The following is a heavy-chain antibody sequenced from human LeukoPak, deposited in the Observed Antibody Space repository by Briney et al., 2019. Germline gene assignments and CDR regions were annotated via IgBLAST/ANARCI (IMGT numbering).Heavy chain of an antibody. V-gene: IGHV4-39*07. CDR3: ARASITMVRGVISALFDY. CDR1: GGSISSGNYY. J-gene: IGHJ4*02. CDR2: IYYTGST. Sequence: SETLSLTCTVSGGSISSGNYYWAWIRQPPGKGLEWIGSIYYTGSTYYNPSLKSRVTISVDTSKNQFSLKLSSVTAADTAVYYCARASITMVRGVISALFDYWGQGTLVTVSS. D-gene: IGHD3-10*01.